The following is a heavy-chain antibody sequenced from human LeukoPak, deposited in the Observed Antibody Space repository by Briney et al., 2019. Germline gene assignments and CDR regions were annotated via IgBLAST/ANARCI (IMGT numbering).Heavy chain of an antibody. CDR2: IYYSGST. J-gene: IGHJ5*02. CDR3: ARDKGIAAAGSRRSRWFDP. Sequence: PSETLSLTCTVSGGSISSYYWSWIRQPPGKGLEWIGYIYYSGSTNYNPSLKSRVTISVDTSKNQFSLKLSSVTAADTAVYYCARDKGIAAAGSRRSRWFDPWGQGTLVTVSS. V-gene: IGHV4-59*12. D-gene: IGHD6-13*01. CDR1: GGSISSYY.